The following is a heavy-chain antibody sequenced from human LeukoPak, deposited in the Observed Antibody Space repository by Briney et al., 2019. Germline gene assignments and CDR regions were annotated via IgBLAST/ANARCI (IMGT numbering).Heavy chain of an antibody. J-gene: IGHJ4*02. CDR2: IYYSGST. CDR3: ASQRGYSYGSYYFDY. V-gene: IGHV4-39*01. CDR1: GGSISSGDYY. Sequence: SETLSLTCTVSGGSISSGDYYWSWIRQPPGKGLEWIGTIYYSGSTSYNPSLNSRVTISVDTSKNQFSLRLSSVTAADTAVYYCASQRGYSYGSYYFDYWGQGTLVTVSS. D-gene: IGHD5-18*01.